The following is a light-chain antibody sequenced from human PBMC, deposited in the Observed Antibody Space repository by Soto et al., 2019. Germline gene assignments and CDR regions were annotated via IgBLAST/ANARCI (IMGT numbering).Light chain of an antibody. J-gene: IGKJ1*01. CDR3: QQYNSYRT. Sequence: AILLTQSPSSLSASVGDRVTITCRASQGIDTSLAWYQQKPGKAPKLLIYDASSLESGVPSRFSGSGSGTEFTLTISSLQPDDFATYYCQQYNSYRTFGQGTKVDIK. V-gene: IGKV1-13*02. CDR1: QGIDTS. CDR2: DAS.